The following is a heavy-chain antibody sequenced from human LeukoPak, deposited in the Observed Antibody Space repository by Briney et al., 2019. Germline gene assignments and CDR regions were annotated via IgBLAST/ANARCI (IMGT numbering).Heavy chain of an antibody. CDR3: ARDDIAVAGTCDY. CDR2: ISSSSSYI. J-gene: IGHJ4*02. CDR1: GFTFSSDS. V-gene: IGHV3-21*01. Sequence: PGGSLRLSCVASGFTFSSDSMSWVRQAPGKGLEWVSSISSSSSYIYYADSVKGGFTISRDNAKNSLYLQMNSLRAEDTAVYYCARDDIAVAGTCDYWGQGTLVTVSS. D-gene: IGHD6-19*01.